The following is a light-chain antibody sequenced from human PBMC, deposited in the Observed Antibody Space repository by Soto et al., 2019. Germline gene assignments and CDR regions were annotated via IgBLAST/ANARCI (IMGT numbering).Light chain of an antibody. V-gene: IGLV2-8*01. CDR1: SSDVGGYNY. J-gene: IGLJ2*01. CDR3: QSYDNSLTGSQV. Sequence: QSALTQPPSASGSPGQSVAISCTGTSSDVGGYNYVSWYQQHPGKAPKLMIYEVNKRPSGVPDRFSGPKSGTSASLAITGLRAEDEADYYCQSYDNSLTGSQVFGGGTQLTVL. CDR2: EVN.